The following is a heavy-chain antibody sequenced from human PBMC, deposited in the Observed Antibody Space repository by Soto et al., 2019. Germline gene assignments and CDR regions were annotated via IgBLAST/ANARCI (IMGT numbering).Heavy chain of an antibody. CDR2: IWYDGSNK. J-gene: IGHJ5*02. D-gene: IGHD6-19*01. CDR1: GFTFSSYG. CDR3: ARARLIAVAGENWFDP. V-gene: IGHV3-33*01. Sequence: GGSLRLSCAASGFTFSSYGMHWVRQAPGKGLEWVAVIWYDGSNKYYADSVKGRFTISRDNSKNTLYLQMNSLRAEDTAVYYCARARLIAVAGENWFDPLGQGTLVTVSS.